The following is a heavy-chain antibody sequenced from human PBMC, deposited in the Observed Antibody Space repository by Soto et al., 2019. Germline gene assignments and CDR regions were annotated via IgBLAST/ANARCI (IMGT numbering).Heavy chain of an antibody. J-gene: IGHJ3*01. CDR2: INTDGTRI. CDR1: GFTFSGYW. D-gene: IGHD2-21*02. CDR3: ARPRGTANPAFGL. Sequence: EVQLVESGGGLVQPGGSLRLSCAASGFTFSGYWMHWVRLAPGKGLVGVSRINTDGTRIDYADFVEGRFTISRDNAKNTLYLQIDNLRAEDTGVYFCARPRGTANPAFGLWGQGTMVTVSS. V-gene: IGHV3-74*01.